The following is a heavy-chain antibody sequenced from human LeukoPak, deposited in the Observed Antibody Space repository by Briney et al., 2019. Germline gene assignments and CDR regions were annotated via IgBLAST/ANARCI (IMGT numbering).Heavy chain of an antibody. D-gene: IGHD6-6*01. V-gene: IGHV4-59*01. CDR2: IYYSGST. CDR1: SHSISSYY. CDR3: ASGRFGYSSSSDY. J-gene: IGHJ4*02. Sequence: PSETLSLTCTVSSHSISSYYWRWIRQPPGKGLEWIGYIYYSGSTNYNPSLKSRVTISVDTSKNQFSLKQSSVSAADTAVYYCASGRFGYSSSSDYWGQGTLVTVSS.